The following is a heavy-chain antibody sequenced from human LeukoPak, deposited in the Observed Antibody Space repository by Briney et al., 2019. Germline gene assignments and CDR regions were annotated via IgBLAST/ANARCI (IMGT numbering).Heavy chain of an antibody. V-gene: IGHV1-18*01. J-gene: IGHJ5*02. D-gene: IGHD3-3*01. CDR2: ISGYNGNT. CDR3: ARANMVSGVDIEQNWFDL. Sequence: ASVKVSCKASGDTFNRHGINWVRQAPGQGLEWMGWISGYNGNTNYERKVQGRVTLTRDASTSTAYMELRNLRSDDTAVYFCARANMVSGVDIEQNWFDLWGQGTRVIVSS. CDR1: GDTFNRHG.